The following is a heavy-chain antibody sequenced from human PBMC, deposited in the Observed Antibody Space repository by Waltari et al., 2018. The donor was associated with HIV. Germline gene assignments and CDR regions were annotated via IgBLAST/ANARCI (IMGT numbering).Heavy chain of an antibody. Sequence: QVQLVESGGGVVQPGRSLRLSCAASGFTFSSYAMHWVRQAPGKGLEWVAVISYDGSNKYYADSVKGRFTISRDNSKNTLYLQMNSLRAEDTAVYYCARVGSGLLFDYWGQGTLVTVSS. J-gene: IGHJ4*02. D-gene: IGHD6-19*01. CDR2: ISYDGSNK. CDR1: GFTFSSYA. V-gene: IGHV3-30*04. CDR3: ARVGSGLLFDY.